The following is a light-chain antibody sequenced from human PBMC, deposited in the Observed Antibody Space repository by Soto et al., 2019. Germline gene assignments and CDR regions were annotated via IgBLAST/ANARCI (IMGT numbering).Light chain of an antibody. V-gene: IGLV2-8*01. J-gene: IGLJ1*01. CDR1: SSDVGGYNY. CDR3: SSYTTRTTLYV. CDR2: EVN. Sequence: LTQPPSASGSPGQSVAISCTGTSSDVGGYNYVSWYQQHPGKAPKLMIYEVNKRPSGVPDRFSGSKSGNTASLTISGLQAEDEADYYCSSYTTRTTLYVFGTGTKVTVL.